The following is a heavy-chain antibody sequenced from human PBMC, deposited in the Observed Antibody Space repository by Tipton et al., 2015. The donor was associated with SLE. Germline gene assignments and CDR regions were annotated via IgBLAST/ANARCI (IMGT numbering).Heavy chain of an antibody. J-gene: IGHJ4*02. CDR3: ARRRPPFWCFDY. V-gene: IGHV4-34*01. CDR1: GGSLRNYF. D-gene: IGHD2-8*01. Sequence: TLSLTCAVYGGSLRNYFWTWIRQPPGKGPEWIGAIDLGGATNYNPSLKSRVTISVETSKNHFSLRLKSVTAADTAVYYCARRRPPFWCFDYWGKGNLVTVSS. CDR2: IDLGGAT.